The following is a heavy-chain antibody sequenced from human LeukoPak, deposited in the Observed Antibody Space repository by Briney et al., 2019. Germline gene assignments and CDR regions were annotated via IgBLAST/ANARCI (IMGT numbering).Heavy chain of an antibody. CDR3: ARAGYSGYDLGY. Sequence: SVTVSCKASGGTFSSYAISWVRQAPGQGLEWMGRIIPILGIANYAQKFQGRVTITADKSTSTAYMELSSLRSEDTAVYYCARAGYSGYDLGYWGQGTLVTVSS. CDR2: IIPILGIA. V-gene: IGHV1-69*04. D-gene: IGHD5-12*01. CDR1: GGTFSSYA. J-gene: IGHJ4*02.